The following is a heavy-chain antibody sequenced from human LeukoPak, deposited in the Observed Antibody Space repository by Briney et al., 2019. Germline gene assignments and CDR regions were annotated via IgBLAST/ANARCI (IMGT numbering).Heavy chain of an antibody. Sequence: GGSLRLSCAASGFTFSRHWMSWVRQAPGKGLEWVANIGQDGSGKYYVDSVKGRFTISRDNAKSSLFLQMNSLRAEDTAVYYCAKDSGTPGFNFDYWGQGTLVTVST. J-gene: IGHJ4*02. V-gene: IGHV3-7*01. CDR2: IGQDGSGK. CDR3: AKDSGTPGFNFDY. D-gene: IGHD1-14*01. CDR1: GFTFSRHW.